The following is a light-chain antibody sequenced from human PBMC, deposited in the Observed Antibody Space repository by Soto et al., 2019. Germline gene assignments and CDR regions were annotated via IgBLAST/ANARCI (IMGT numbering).Light chain of an antibody. CDR3: SSYTSSSTWV. Sequence: QSALTQPASVSESPGQSITISCTETSSDVGGYNYVSWYQQHPGKAPKLMIYDVSTRPSWVSNRFSGSKSCNTASLTISGLQAEDEADNYCSSYTSSSTWVFGGGTKLTAL. V-gene: IGLV2-14*03. J-gene: IGLJ3*02. CDR1: SSDVGGYNY. CDR2: DVS.